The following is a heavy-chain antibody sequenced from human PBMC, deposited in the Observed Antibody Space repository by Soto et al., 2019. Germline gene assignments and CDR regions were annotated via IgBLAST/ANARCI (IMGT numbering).Heavy chain of an antibody. J-gene: IGHJ6*02. Sequence: GESLKICCKGAGYSFTSYWISWVRQMPGKGLQWMGRIDPSDSYTNYSPSFQGHVTISADKSISTAYLQWSSLKASDTAMYYCARNSGVVVAAVYGMDVWGQGTTVTVSS. V-gene: IGHV5-10-1*01. CDR2: IDPSDSYT. D-gene: IGHD2-15*01. CDR1: GYSFTSYW. CDR3: ARNSGVVVAAVYGMDV.